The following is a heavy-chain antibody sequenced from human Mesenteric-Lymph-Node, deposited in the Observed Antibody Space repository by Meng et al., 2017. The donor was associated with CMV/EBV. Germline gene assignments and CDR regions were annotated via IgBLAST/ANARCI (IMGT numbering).Heavy chain of an antibody. J-gene: IGHJ6*02. V-gene: IGHV4-34*01. CDR3: VRGAPYYYHGMDV. CDR1: GGSFSGNF. CDR2: LNLGGSP. D-gene: IGHD6-6*01. Sequence: GSLRLSCAVYGGSFSGNFWSWIRQPPGKGLEWIGELNLGGSPNYNPSLKSRLTISVDTSKNQFSLNLSSVTPADTAEYYCVRGAPYYYHGMDVWGQGTTVTVSS.